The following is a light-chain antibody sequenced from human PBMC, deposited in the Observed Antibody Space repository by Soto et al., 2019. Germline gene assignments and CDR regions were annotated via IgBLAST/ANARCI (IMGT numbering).Light chain of an antibody. CDR2: GNS. J-gene: IGLJ2*01. Sequence: QSVLTQPPSVSGAPGQRVTISCTGSSSNSGAGYDVHWYQQLPGPAPKLLIYGNSNRPSGVPDRFSGSKSGTSASLAITGLQAEDEADYYCQSYDSSLSVVVFGGGTKVTVL. CDR3: QSYDSSLSVVV. CDR1: SSNSGAGYD. V-gene: IGLV1-40*01.